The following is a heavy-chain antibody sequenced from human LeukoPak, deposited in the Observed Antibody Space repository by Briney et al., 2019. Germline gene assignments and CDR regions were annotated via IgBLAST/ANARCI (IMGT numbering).Heavy chain of an antibody. V-gene: IGHV3-66*01. CDR3: ARGGRSGSYYSYYYYYMDV. Sequence: GGSLRLSCAASGFTVSSNYMSWVRQAPGKGLEWVSVIYSGGSTYYADSVKGRFTISRDNSKNTLYLQMNSLRAEDTAVYYCARGGRSGSYYSYYYYYMDVWGKGTTVTISS. J-gene: IGHJ6*03. D-gene: IGHD3-10*01. CDR2: IYSGGST. CDR1: GFTVSSNY.